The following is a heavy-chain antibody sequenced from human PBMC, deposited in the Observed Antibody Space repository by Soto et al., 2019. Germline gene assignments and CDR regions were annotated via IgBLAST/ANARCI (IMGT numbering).Heavy chain of an antibody. Sequence: GGSLRLSCVGSGFTFSSHWMTWVRQSAGKGPEWVANIKQDGIEKHYADSVKDRFIISRDNAQNSLFLQMYSLRPEDTAVYYCASRPSDGTYYALFDYWGQGALVTVSS. D-gene: IGHD3-3*01. J-gene: IGHJ4*02. CDR1: GFTFSSHW. V-gene: IGHV3-7*03. CDR3: ASRPSDGTYYALFDY. CDR2: IKQDGIEK.